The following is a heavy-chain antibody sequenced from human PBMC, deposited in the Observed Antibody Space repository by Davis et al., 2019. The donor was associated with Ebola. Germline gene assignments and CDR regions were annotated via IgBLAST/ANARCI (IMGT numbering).Heavy chain of an antibody. Sequence: GESPKISCEASDFTVSGSTMNWVRQAPGKGLEWVSSISSDGSYIFYADSAKGRFTISRDNAKNSLYLQVNSLRAEDTALYYCTRDFSITGSGYFNGMDVWGQGTTVTVSS. D-gene: IGHD3-3*01. J-gene: IGHJ6*02. V-gene: IGHV3-21*04. CDR3: TRDFSITGSGYFNGMDV. CDR1: DFTVSGST. CDR2: ISSDGSYI.